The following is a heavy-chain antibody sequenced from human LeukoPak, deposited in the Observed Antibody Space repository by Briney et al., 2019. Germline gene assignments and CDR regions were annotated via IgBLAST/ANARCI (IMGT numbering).Heavy chain of an antibody. Sequence: SQTLSLTCTVSGGSISSGGYYWSWIRQPPGKGLEWIGYIYHSGSTYYNPSLKSRVTISVDRSKNQFSRKLSSVTAADTAVYYCARGIIAAAAPFFDYWGQGTLVTVSS. D-gene: IGHD6-13*01. CDR1: GGSISSGGYY. CDR2: IYHSGST. CDR3: ARGIIAAAAPFFDY. J-gene: IGHJ4*02. V-gene: IGHV4-30-2*01.